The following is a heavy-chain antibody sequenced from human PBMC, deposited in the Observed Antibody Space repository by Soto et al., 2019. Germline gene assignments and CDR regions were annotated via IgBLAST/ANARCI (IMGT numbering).Heavy chain of an antibody. CDR1: GYTFTNYA. Sequence: ASVKVSCKASGYTFTNYAIHWVRQAPGQGLEWMGWINADKGNTKYSQKFQGRLTITRDTSASTAYMELSSLISEDTAVYYCARQCDTAMFYWGQGTLVTVSS. V-gene: IGHV1-3*01. D-gene: IGHD5-18*01. CDR2: INADKGNT. J-gene: IGHJ4*02. CDR3: ARQCDTAMFY.